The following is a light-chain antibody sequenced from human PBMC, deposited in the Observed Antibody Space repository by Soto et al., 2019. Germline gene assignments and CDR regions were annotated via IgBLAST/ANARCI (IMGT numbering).Light chain of an antibody. CDR3: MQYTHWPHT. J-gene: IGKJ4*01. CDR1: QSLLSSYGDTL. Sequence: DVVMTQSPPSLPVSLGQPASISCRSSQSLLSSYGDTLLDWFHQRPGQSPRRLVHAVFTRDSGVPDRLGGSGSDTNFTLKIRRLEAEDVGIYYCMQYTHWPHTFGGGTKVDIK. CDR2: AVF. V-gene: IGKV2-30*01.